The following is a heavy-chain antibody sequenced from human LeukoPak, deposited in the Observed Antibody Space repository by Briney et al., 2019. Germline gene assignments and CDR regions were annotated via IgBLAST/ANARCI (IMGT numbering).Heavy chain of an antibody. CDR3: AISAGSSDFVY. D-gene: IGHD1-26*01. CDR1: GGSISSSSYY. CDR2: FYYPGST. V-gene: IGHV4-39*07. J-gene: IGHJ4*02. Sequence: SETLSLTCTVSGGSISSSSYYWGWVRQPPGKGLEWIGSFYYPGSTYYDPSLKSRLSISVDTSNNQFSLKLNSVTAADTAVYYCAISAGSSDFVYWGQGTLVTVSS.